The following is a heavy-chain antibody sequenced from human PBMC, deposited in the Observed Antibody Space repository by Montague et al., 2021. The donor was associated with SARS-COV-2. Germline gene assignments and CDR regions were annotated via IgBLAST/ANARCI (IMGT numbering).Heavy chain of an antibody. V-gene: IGHV4-34*01. CDR2: INHSGST. Sequence: SETLSLTCAVYGGSLSGYYWSWIRQPPGKGLEWIGEINHSGSTNYNPSLKSRVTMSLDTSKNQFSLKLGSVTAADTAVYYCARGRRRYNWRDETSYYYGMDVWGQGTTVTVSS. CDR3: ARGRRRYNWRDETSYYYGMDV. D-gene: IGHD1-20*01. J-gene: IGHJ6*02. CDR1: GGSLSGYY.